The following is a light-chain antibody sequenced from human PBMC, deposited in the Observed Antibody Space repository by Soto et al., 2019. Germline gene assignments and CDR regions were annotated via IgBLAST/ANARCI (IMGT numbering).Light chain of an antibody. CDR2: AAS. J-gene: IGKJ1*01. Sequence: DIQMTQSPSSLSASVGDRVTITCRPSQSVSAYLNWYQQKPGKAPKLLIYAASTLQSGVPSRFSGSGSGTAFTLTISSLQLEDFATYYCQQSYSAPRTFGQGTKVEIK. CDR3: QQSYSAPRT. CDR1: QSVSAY. V-gene: IGKV1-39*01.